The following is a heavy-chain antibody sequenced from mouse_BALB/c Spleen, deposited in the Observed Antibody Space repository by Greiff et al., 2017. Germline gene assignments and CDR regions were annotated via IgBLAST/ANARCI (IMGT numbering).Heavy chain of an antibody. Sequence: VQLKESGPGLVKPSQSLSLTCTVTGYSITSDYAWNWIRQFPGNKLEWMGYISYSGSTSYNPSLKSRISITRDTSKNQFFLQLNSVTTEDTATYYCAREGNYYAWFAYWGQGTLVTVSA. J-gene: IGHJ3*01. V-gene: IGHV3-2*02. CDR1: GYSITSDYA. CDR2: ISYSGST. CDR3: AREGNYYAWFAY. D-gene: IGHD2-1*01.